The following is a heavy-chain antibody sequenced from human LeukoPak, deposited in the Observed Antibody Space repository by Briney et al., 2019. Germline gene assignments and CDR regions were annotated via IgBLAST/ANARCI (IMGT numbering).Heavy chain of an antibody. CDR2: IYYRGST. CDR3: ARLRWLHEFHY. V-gene: IGHV4-39*01. D-gene: IGHD5-12*01. J-gene: IGHJ4*02. Sequence: SETLSLTCTISGGSISSSSYYWGWIRQPPAKGLEWIGSIYYRGSTYYNPSLKSRVTISVDTSKNQLSLKVRSVTAADTSVYYCARLRWLHEFHYWGQGTLVTVSS. CDR1: GGSISSSSYY.